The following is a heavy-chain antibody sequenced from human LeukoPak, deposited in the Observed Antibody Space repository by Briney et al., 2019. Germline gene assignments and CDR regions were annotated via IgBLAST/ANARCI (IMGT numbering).Heavy chain of an antibody. J-gene: IGHJ2*01. CDR1: GYTFTSYG. CDR3: ARVWELLRVNWYFDL. D-gene: IGHD1-26*01. CDR2: ISAYNGNT. Sequence: ASVKVSCKASGYTFTSYGISWVRQAPGQGLEGMGWISAYNGNTNYEQKLQGRVTMTTDTSTSKAYMELRSLRSDDTAVYYCARVWELLRVNWYFDLWGRGTLVTVSS. V-gene: IGHV1-18*01.